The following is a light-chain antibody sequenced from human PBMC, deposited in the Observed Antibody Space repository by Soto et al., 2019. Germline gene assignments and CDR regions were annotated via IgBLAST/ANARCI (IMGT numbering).Light chain of an antibody. CDR3: CSYAGSYTKV. CDR2: DVS. Sequence: QSALTQPRSVSWSPGQSVTISCTGTSSDVGGYNYVSWYQQHPGKAPKRMIYDVSKRPSGVPDRFSGSKSGNTASLTISGLQAEDEADYYCCSYAGSYTKVFGGGTKLTVL. J-gene: IGLJ2*01. CDR1: SSDVGGYNY. V-gene: IGLV2-11*01.